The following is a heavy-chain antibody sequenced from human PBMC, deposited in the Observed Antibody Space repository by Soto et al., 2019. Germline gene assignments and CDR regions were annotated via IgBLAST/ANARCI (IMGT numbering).Heavy chain of an antibody. CDR2: IYPGDSDT. Sequence: GESLKISCKGSGYSFTSYWIGWVRQMPGKGLEWMGIIYPGDSDTRYSPSFQGQVTISADKSISTAYLQWSSLKASDTAMYYCARHSTAGGYKAARPWGMDVWGQVTTVTVSS. J-gene: IGHJ6*02. D-gene: IGHD6-6*01. CDR1: GYSFTSYW. CDR3: ARHSTAGGYKAARPWGMDV. V-gene: IGHV5-51*01.